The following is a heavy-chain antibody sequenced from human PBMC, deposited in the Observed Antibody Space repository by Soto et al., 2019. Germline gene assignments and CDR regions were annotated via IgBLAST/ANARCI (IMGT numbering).Heavy chain of an antibody. CDR2: IKSKTDGGTT. D-gene: IGHD1-26*01. V-gene: IGHV3-15*07. CDR1: SVSNAW. CDR3: ATDQLWDLIGDAFDI. J-gene: IGHJ3*02. Sequence: SVSNAWMNWVRQAPGKGLEWVGRIKSKTDGGTTDYAAPVKGRFTISRDDSKNTLYLQMNSLKTEDTAVYYCATDQLWDLIGDAFDIWGQGTMVTVSS.